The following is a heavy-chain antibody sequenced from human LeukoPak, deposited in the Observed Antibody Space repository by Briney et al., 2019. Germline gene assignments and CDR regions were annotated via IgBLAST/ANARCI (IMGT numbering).Heavy chain of an antibody. CDR3: ARDGSSGWYWVDY. CDR2: ISNDGSIK. V-gene: IGHV3-30*03. D-gene: IGHD6-19*01. J-gene: IGHJ4*02. CDR1: GFTLNSYG. Sequence: GGSLRLSCAASGFTLNSYGMHWVRQAPGKGLEWVSTISNDGSIKYHADSVKGRFTISRDKSKNTLYLQMNSLRAEDTAVYYCARDGSSGWYWVDYWGQGTLVTVSS.